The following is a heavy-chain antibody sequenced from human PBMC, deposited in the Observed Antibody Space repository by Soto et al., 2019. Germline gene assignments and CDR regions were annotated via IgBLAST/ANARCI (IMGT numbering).Heavy chain of an antibody. CDR3: SRDLILLERRGDVLAI. Sequence: GWSLRLSCAASGFTFSSYAMHWVRQAPGKGLEWVAVISYDGGNKYYADSVKGRFTISRDNSKNTLYLQMNSLRAEDTAVYYCSRDLILLERRGDVLAIWGQGPMVTVSS. CDR1: GFTFSSYA. D-gene: IGHD1-1*01. J-gene: IGHJ3*02. V-gene: IGHV3-30-3*01. CDR2: ISYDGGNK.